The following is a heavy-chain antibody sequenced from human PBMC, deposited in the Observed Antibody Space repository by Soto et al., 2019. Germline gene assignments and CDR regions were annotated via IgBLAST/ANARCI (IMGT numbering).Heavy chain of an antibody. D-gene: IGHD2-15*01. CDR3: ARNLYCSGGSCPWGY. J-gene: IGHJ4*02. V-gene: IGHV3-48*01. CDR1: GFTFSSYS. Sequence: EVQLVESGGGLVQPGGSLRLSCAASGFTFSSYSMNWVRQTPGKGLEWVSYISSGGVTVYYADSVKGRFTVSRDNAKDSLSLQMNSLRAEDTAVYYCARNLYCSGGSCPWGYWGQGTLVTVSS. CDR2: ISSGGVTV.